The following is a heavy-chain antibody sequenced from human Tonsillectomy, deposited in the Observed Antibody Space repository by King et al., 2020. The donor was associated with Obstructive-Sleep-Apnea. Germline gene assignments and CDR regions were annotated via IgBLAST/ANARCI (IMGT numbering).Heavy chain of an antibody. CDR2: IFYSGNT. CDR1: GGSISSGGYY. D-gene: IGHD5-18*01. CDR3: ATRDVHRVMVAFDY. Sequence: QLQESGPGLVKPSQTLSLTCTVSGGSISSGGYYWSWIRQHPGKGLEWSGYIFYSGNTYYNPSLKSRVTMAVDTSKNQFSLKLSSVTAADTAVYYCATRDVHRVMVAFDYWGQGTLVTVSS. J-gene: IGHJ4*02. V-gene: IGHV4-31*03.